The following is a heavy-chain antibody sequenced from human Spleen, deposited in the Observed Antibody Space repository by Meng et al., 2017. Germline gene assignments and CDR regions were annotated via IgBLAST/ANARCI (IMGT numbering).Heavy chain of an antibody. D-gene: IGHD6-19*01. J-gene: IGHJ5*02. CDR3: VRSSGWVKTGFDP. Sequence: QLQLQESGPGLVKSSETLSLTCTVSGDSISSGTYYWGWFRQPPGKGLEWIASIHSSGGTYYSPSFKSRVTISGDTSKNQFSLKVTSVTAADTAVYYCVRSSGWVKTGFDPWGQGTLVTVSS. V-gene: IGHV4-39*01. CDR1: GDSISSGTYY. CDR2: IHSSGGT.